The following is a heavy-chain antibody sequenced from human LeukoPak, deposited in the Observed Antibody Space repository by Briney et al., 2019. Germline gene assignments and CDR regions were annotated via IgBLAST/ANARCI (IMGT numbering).Heavy chain of an antibody. CDR3: ARKAIGGSYSDY. J-gene: IGHJ4*02. Sequence: SVKFSCKASGGTFSSYAISWVRQAPGQGLEWMGRIIPILGIANYAQKFQGRVTITADKSTSTAYMELSSLRSEDTAVYYCARKAIGGSYSDYWGQGTLVTVSS. CDR1: GGTFSSYA. D-gene: IGHD1-26*01. CDR2: IIPILGIA. V-gene: IGHV1-69*04.